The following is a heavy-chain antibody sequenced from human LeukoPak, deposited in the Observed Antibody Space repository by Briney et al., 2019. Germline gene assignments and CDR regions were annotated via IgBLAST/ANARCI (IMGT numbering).Heavy chain of an antibody. D-gene: IGHD5-18*01. CDR2: INKDGSEK. CDR1: GFTFSSYW. J-gene: IGHJ4*02. V-gene: IGHV3-7*01. CDR3: ARHLSGITGYTYGRGIDY. Sequence: GGSLRLSCAASGFTFSSYWMHWVRQAPGKGLEWMANINKDGSEKYYVDSVKGRFTISRANAKKSLYLQMTSLRAEDTAVYYCARHLSGITGYTYGRGIDYWGQGTLVSVSS.